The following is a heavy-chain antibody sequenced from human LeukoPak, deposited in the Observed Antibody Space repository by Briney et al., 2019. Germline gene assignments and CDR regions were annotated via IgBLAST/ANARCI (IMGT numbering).Heavy chain of an antibody. V-gene: IGHV3-48*02. J-gene: IGHJ4*02. CDR3: AREMAHYFDSSGHSF. D-gene: IGHD3-22*01. CDR1: GFTFSSSS. Sequence: GGSLRLSCAASGFTFSSSSMNWVRQAPGKGLEWVSYIISSSSTIHYAESVKGRFTISRDNAKNSLYLQMNSLRDEDTAVYYCAREMAHYFDSSGHSFWGQGTLVTVSS. CDR2: IISSSSTI.